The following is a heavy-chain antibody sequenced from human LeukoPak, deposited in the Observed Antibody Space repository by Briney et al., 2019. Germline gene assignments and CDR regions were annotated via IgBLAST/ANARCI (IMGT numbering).Heavy chain of an antibody. Sequence: SQTLSLTCAISGVSVSNNTAAWTWVRQSPSRGLEWLGRTYYRSKWFKDYAVSVKSRIVINTDTSKNQFSLQLDSVTPEDTAVYYCARDSIWGNCFDCWGQGTLVTVSS. D-gene: IGHD7-27*01. J-gene: IGHJ4*01. CDR3: ARDSIWGNCFDC. V-gene: IGHV6-1*01. CDR2: TYYRSKWFK. CDR1: GVSVSNNTAA.